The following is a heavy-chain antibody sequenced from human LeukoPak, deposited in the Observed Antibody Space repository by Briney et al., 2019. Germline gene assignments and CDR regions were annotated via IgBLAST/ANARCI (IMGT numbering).Heavy chain of an antibody. J-gene: IGHJ3*02. V-gene: IGHV3-23*01. CDR1: GFTFSTYG. Sequence: GGSLRLSCASSGFTFSTYGMSWVRQAPGKGLDWVSSISGRRRDTYYADSVKGRFTISRDISKNTLYLQMNSLRAEDTVVYYCAKADYYDSSGLDAFDIWGQGTMVTVSS. CDR2: ISGRRRDT. D-gene: IGHD3-22*01. CDR3: AKADYYDSSGLDAFDI.